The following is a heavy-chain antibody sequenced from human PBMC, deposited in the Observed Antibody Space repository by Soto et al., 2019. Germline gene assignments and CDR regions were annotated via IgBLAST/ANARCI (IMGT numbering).Heavy chain of an antibody. CDR2: IYYSGST. V-gene: IGHV4-31*03. D-gene: IGHD2-15*01. CDR1: GGSISSGGYY. Sequence: QVQLQESGPGLVKPSQTLSLTCTVSGGSISSGGYYWSWIRQHPGKGLEWIGYIYYSGSTYYNPSLKGRVTISVDTSKNQFSLKLSSVTAADTAVYYCARDGGCSGGSCYSHWYFDLWGRGTLVTVSS. CDR3: ARDGGCSGGSCYSHWYFDL. J-gene: IGHJ2*01.